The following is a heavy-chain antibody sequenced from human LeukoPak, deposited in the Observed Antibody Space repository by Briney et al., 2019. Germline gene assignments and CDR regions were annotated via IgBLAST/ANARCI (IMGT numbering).Heavy chain of an antibody. CDR2: IIPIFGTA. CDR1: GGTFSSYA. CDR3: ARGGTIAAAGLYYYYYMDV. V-gene: IGHV1-69*13. Sequence: VASVKVSCKASGGTFSSYAISWVRQAPGQGLEWMGGIIPIFGTANYAQKFQGRVTITADESTSTAYMELSSLRSEDTAVYYCARGGTIAAAGLYYYYYMDVWGKGTTVTISS. J-gene: IGHJ6*03. D-gene: IGHD6-13*01.